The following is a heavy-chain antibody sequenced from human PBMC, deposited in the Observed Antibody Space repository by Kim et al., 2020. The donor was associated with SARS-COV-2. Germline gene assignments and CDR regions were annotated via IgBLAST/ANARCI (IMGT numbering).Heavy chain of an antibody. Sequence: PSLKSRVTISVDTSKNQFSLKLSSVPAADTAVYYCARQDCSSTSCYSDYWGQGTLVTVSS. CDR3: ARQDCSSTSCYSDY. V-gene: IGHV4-59*08. J-gene: IGHJ4*02. D-gene: IGHD2-2*02.